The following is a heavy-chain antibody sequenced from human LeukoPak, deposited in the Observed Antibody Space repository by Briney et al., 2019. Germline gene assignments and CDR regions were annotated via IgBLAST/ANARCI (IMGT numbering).Heavy chain of an antibody. CDR2: ISGSGGNT. V-gene: IGHV3-23*01. D-gene: IGHD6-19*01. CDR1: GFTFNNYA. J-gene: IGHJ4*02. CDR3: AKDRRIAMAGTVDYFDY. Sequence: GGSLRLSCAASGFTFNNYAMSWVRQAPGKGLEWVSSISGSGGNTYYADSVKGRFTISRDNSKNTLYLQMNSLRAADTAVYYCAKDRRIAMAGTVDYFDYWGQGTLVTVSS.